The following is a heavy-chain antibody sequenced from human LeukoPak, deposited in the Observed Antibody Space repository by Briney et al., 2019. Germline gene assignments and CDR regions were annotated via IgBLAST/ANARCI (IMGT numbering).Heavy chain of an antibody. CDR3: AGVYDFGNWFEP. CDR2: LDIRGGST. Sequence: GGSLRLSCAASGFTFSNSWMHWVRQAPGKGLVWVSRLDIRGGSTAYADSVKGRFTISRDNAKDTLYLQMNSLRAEDTALYYCAGVYDFGNWFEPWGQGTLVTVSS. CDR1: GFTFSNSW. J-gene: IGHJ5*02. V-gene: IGHV3-74*03. D-gene: IGHD5/OR15-5a*01.